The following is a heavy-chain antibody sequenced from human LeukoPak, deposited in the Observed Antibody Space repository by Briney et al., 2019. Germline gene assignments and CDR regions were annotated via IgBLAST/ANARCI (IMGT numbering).Heavy chain of an antibody. V-gene: IGHV3-53*01. D-gene: IGHD2-2*01. CDR2: IYSGGST. Sequence: PGGSLRLSCAASGFTVSSNYMSWVRQAPGKGLEWVSVIYSGGSTYYADSVKGRFTISRDNAKNTLSLQMNSLRVEDTAVYYCARAYCSTTSCNSELFDPWGQGTLVAVSS. CDR3: ARAYCSTTSCNSELFDP. J-gene: IGHJ5*02. CDR1: GFTVSSNY.